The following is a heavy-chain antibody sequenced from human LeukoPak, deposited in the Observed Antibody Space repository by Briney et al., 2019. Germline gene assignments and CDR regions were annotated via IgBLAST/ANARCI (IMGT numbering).Heavy chain of an antibody. CDR3: ASLGSPDDYYGMDV. J-gene: IGHJ6*02. V-gene: IGHV4-39*01. CDR2: IYYSGST. Sequence: SETLSLTCTVSGGSISSSSDYWGWIRQPPGKGLEWIGSIYYSGSTYYNPSLKSRVTISVDTSKNQFSLKLSSVTAADTAVYYCASLGSPDDYYGMDVWGQGTTVTVSS. CDR1: GGSISSSSDY. D-gene: IGHD1-14*01.